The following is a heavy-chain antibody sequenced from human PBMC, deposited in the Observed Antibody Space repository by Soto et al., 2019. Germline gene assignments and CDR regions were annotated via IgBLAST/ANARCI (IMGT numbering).Heavy chain of an antibody. J-gene: IGHJ4*02. V-gene: IGHV3-23*01. CDR1: GFTFNNYA. D-gene: IGHD6-19*01. CDR3: ATFMTVTGPGWGQGSEY. CDR2: ISSSGGTT. Sequence: PGGSLRLSCATSGFTFNNYAMSWVRQAPGERLEWVSFISSSGGTTYYADSVKGRFTISRDNSRNTVFLQMNTLGAEDTAIYYCATFMTVTGPGWGQGSEYWGQGTRVTVYS.